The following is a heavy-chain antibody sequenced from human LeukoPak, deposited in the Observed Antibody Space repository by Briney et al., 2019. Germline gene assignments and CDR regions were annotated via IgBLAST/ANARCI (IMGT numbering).Heavy chain of an antibody. CDR2: ISSSGSTI. V-gene: IGHV3-48*03. Sequence: GGSLRLSCAASGFTFSSYEMNWVRQAPGKGLKWVSYISSSGSTIYYADSVKGRFTISRDNAKNSLNLQMNSLRAEDTAVYYCAREGTGYSGYDSFDSWGQGTLVTVSS. D-gene: IGHD5-12*01. J-gene: IGHJ4*02. CDR1: GFTFSSYE. CDR3: AREGTGYSGYDSFDS.